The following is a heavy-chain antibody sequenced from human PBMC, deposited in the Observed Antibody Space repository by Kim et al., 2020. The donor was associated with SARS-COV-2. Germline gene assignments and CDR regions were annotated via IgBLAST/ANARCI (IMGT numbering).Heavy chain of an antibody. CDR3: AGARCESYYYGMDV. D-gene: IGHD2-8*01. J-gene: IGHJ6*02. V-gene: IGHV3-30*13. Sequence: ADSVNGRFTVTRGNSKNRLYLQMNSLRAEDTAGYYCAGARCESYYYGMDVWGQGTTVTVSS.